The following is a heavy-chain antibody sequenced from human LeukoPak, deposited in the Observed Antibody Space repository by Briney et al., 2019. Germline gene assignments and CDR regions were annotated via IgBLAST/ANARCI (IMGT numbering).Heavy chain of an antibody. Sequence: PSETLSLTCTVSGGSISSSSYYWGWIRQPPGKGLEWIGRMYCSGSTYYNPSLKSRVTISVDTSKDQFSLKLSSVTAADTAGYYWARGERPCLELTDPHGVGLFDYWGQGTLVTVSS. V-gene: IGHV4-39*07. CDR1: GGSISSSSYY. CDR3: ARGERPCLELTDPHGVGLFDY. CDR2: MYCSGST. J-gene: IGHJ4*02. D-gene: IGHD3-3*02.